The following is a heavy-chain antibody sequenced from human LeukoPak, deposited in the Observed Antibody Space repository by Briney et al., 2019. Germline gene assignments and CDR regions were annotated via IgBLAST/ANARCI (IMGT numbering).Heavy chain of an antibody. Sequence: SQTLSLTCTVSRGSINSDSYYWSWIRQPAGKGLEWIGRIYTRGSTNYNPSLKSRVTISVDTSKNQFSLKLRSVTAADTAVYYCARTAIRDSLGGDYWGQGTLVTVSS. D-gene: IGHD3/OR15-3a*01. V-gene: IGHV4-61*02. CDR2: IYTRGST. J-gene: IGHJ4*02. CDR1: RGSINSDSYY. CDR3: ARTAIRDSLGGDY.